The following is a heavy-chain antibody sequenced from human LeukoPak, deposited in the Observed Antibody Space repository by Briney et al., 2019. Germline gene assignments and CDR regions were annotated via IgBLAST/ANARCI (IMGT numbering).Heavy chain of an antibody. V-gene: IGHV4-39*01. J-gene: IGHJ6*02. Sequence: SETLSLTCTVSGGSISSGTYYWGWIRQPPGKGLEWIGSLYYSGSTYYSPSLKSRVTMSVDTSKNQLSLKLTSVTAADTAVYYCARDMTYHFYGMDVWGQGTTVTVSS. CDR2: LYYSGST. CDR1: GGSISSGTYY. CDR3: ARDMTYHFYGMDV.